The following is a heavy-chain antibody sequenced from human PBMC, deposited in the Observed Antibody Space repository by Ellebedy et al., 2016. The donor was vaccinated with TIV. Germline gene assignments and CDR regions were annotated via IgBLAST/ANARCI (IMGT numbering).Heavy chain of an antibody. CDR2: IIPILGIA. J-gene: IGHJ6*02. CDR3: ARATYCSSTSCYDVYYYYGMDV. D-gene: IGHD2-2*01. CDR1: GGTFSSYA. Sequence: AASVKVSCKASGGTFSSYAISWVRQAPGQGLEWMGRIIPILGIANYAQKFQGRVTITADKSTSTAYMELSSLRSEDTAVYYCARATYCSSTSCYDVYYYYGMDVWGQGTTVTVSS. V-gene: IGHV1-69*04.